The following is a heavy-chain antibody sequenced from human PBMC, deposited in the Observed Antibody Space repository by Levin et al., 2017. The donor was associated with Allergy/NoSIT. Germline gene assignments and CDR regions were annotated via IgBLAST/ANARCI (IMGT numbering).Heavy chain of an antibody. J-gene: IGHJ2*01. CDR1: GFTFSSFW. V-gene: IGHV3-74*01. Sequence: GGSLRLSCEASGFTFSSFWMYWVRRAPGKGLAWVSQINSDGSRTSYADSVKGRFTISRDNAKNTLYLQMNSLRAEDTAMYFCARDFKTYWHFDLWGRGTLVTVSS. CDR2: INSDGSRT. CDR3: ARDFKTYWHFDL.